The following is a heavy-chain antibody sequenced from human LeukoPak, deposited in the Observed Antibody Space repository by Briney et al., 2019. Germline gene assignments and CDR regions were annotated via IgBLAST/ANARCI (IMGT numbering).Heavy chain of an antibody. CDR2: IYISGST. V-gene: IGHV4-4*07. J-gene: IGHJ3*02. CDR3: AREFGPDDAFDI. D-gene: IGHD1-14*01. CDR1: GGSISSYY. Sequence: SETLSLTCTVSGGSISSYYWSWIRQPAGKGLEWIGRIYISGSTSYNPSLKSRVTMSVDTSENQFSLKLSSVTAADTAVYYCAREFGPDDAFDIWGQGTMVTVSS.